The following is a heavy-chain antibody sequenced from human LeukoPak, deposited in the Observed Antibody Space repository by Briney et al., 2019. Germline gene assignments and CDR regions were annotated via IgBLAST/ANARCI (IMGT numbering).Heavy chain of an antibody. CDR1: GGTFSSYA. Sequence: ASVKVSCKASGGTFSSYAISWVRQAPGQGLEWMGGIIPIFGTANYAQKFQGRVTITTDESTSTAYMELSSLRSEDTAVYYCARATSSGPKRDAFDIWGQGTMVTVSS. V-gene: IGHV1-69*05. CDR3: ARATSSGPKRDAFDI. D-gene: IGHD6-25*01. J-gene: IGHJ3*02. CDR2: IIPIFGTA.